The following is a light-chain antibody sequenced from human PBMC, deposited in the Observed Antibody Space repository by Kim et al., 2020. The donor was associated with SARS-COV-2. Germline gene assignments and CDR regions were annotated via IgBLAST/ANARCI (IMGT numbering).Light chain of an antibody. CDR3: TSYTGISVV. V-gene: IGLV2-18*02. CDR2: EVS. J-gene: IGLJ2*01. CDR1: SSDVGNYNR. Sequence: PGQSVTISCTRTSSDVGNYNRVSWYQQPPGTVPKLIIYEVSNRPSGVPDRFSGSKSGNTASLTISGLQAEDEADYYCTSYTGISVVFGGGTQLTVL.